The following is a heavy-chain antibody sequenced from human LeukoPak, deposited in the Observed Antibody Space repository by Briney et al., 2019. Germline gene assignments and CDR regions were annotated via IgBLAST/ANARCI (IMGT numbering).Heavy chain of an antibody. V-gene: IGHV3-9*01. Sequence: GGSLRLSCAASGFTFDDYAMHWVRQAPGKGLEWVSGISWNSGSIGYADSVKGRFTISRDNAKNSLYLQMNSLRAEDTALYYCAKEVGAHYYFDYWGQGTLVTVSS. D-gene: IGHD1-26*01. CDR2: ISWNSGSI. J-gene: IGHJ4*02. CDR3: AKEVGAHYYFDY. CDR1: GFTFDDYA.